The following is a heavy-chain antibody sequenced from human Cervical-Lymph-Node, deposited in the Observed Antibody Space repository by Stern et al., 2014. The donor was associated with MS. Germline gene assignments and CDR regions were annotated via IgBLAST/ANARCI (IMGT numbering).Heavy chain of an antibody. D-gene: IGHD3-22*01. V-gene: IGHV4-31*03. J-gene: IGHJ6*02. CDR2: IYYSGPT. CDR1: GGSISSDNYY. Sequence: VHLVESGPGLVKPSQTLSLTCTVSGGSISSDNYYWTWIRQHPGKGLERIGPIYYSGPTYYNPSLKSRVSITVDTSQNLFSLRLSSVTAADTAVYYCARDHFTTSLDVWGHGTTVTVS. CDR3: ARDHFTTSLDV.